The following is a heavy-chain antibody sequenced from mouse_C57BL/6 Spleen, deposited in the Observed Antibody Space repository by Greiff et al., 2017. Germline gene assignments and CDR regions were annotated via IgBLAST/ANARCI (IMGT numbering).Heavy chain of an antibody. Sequence: EVQLQESGPGLVKPSQSLSLTCSVTGYSITSGYYWNWIRQFPGNKLEWMGYISYDGSNNYNPSLKNRISITRDTSKNQFFLKLHSVTTDDTATYYCARDSDGYYWYFDVWGTGTTGTVSS. CDR2: ISYDGSN. J-gene: IGHJ1*03. CDR1: GYSITSGYY. CDR3: ARDSDGYYWYFDV. D-gene: IGHD2-3*01. V-gene: IGHV3-6*01.